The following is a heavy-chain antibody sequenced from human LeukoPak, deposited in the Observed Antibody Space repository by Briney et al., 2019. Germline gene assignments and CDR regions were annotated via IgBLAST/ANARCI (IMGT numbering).Heavy chain of an antibody. CDR1: GGSFSGYY. CDR3: ARWSAHYYGSGSYLRRVYYFDY. V-gene: IGHV4-34*01. D-gene: IGHD3-10*01. Sequence: SETLSLTCAVYGGSFSGYYWSWIRPPPGKGLEWIGEINHSGSTNYNPSLKSRVTVSVDTSKNQFSLKLSSVTAADTAVYYCARWSAHYYGSGSYLRRVYYFDYWGQGTLVTVSS. CDR2: INHSGST. J-gene: IGHJ4*02.